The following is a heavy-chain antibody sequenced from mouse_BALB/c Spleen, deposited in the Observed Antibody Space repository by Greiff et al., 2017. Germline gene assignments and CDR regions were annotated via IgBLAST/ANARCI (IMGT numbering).Heavy chain of an antibody. J-gene: IGHJ1*01. D-gene: IGHD1-1*01. CDR3: AREGVFATVVAEHWYFDV. CDR1: GYTFTSYW. Sequence: DLVKPGASVKLSCKASGYTFTSYWINWIKQRPGQGLEWIGRIAPGSGSTYYNEMFKGKATLTVDTSSSTAYIQLSSLSSEDSAVYCCAREGVFATVVAEHWYFDVWGAGTTVTVSS. V-gene: IGHV1S41*01. CDR2: IAPGSGST.